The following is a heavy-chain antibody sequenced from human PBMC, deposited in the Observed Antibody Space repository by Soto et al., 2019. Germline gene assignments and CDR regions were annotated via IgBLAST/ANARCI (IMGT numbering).Heavy chain of an antibody. CDR1: GGTFGSYA. V-gene: IGHV1-69*01. CDR2: IIPIPGTA. J-gene: IGHJ6*02. CDR3: ARSQGSSTSLEIYYYSYYGMAV. D-gene: IGHD2-2*01. Sequence: QVQLVQSGAEVKKPGSSVTVSCQASGGTFGSYAISWVRQAPGQGLEWMGGIIPIPGTANYAQKFQGRVTIAADESTSTAYMDLSSLRSEDTAVYYCARSQGSSTSLEIYYYSYYGMAVWGQGTTVTVSS.